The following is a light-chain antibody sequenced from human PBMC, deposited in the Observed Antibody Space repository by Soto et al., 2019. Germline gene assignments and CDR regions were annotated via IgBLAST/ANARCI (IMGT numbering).Light chain of an antibody. Sequence: IQRTQSPSSLSASVGDRVTLTCRASQTISYYLNWYQQKPGEVPKLLIYAASSLQSGVPSRFRGSGSGTDFTLTISSLQPEDFATYYCQQSYRSPPTFGQGTKVDI. CDR2: AAS. CDR3: QQSYRSPPT. J-gene: IGKJ1*01. CDR1: QTISYY. V-gene: IGKV1-39*01.